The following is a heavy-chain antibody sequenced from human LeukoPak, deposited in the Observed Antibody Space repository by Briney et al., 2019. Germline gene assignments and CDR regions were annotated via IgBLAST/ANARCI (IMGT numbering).Heavy chain of an antibody. J-gene: IGHJ4*02. Sequence: ASVKVSCKASGYTFTGYYMHWVRQAPGQGLEWMGWINPNSGGTNYAQKFQGRVTMTRDTSISTAYMELSRLRSDDTAVYYCAKDAAYSYAIYYFDYWGQGTLVTVSS. CDR3: AKDAAYSYAIYYFDY. CDR1: GYTFTGYY. V-gene: IGHV1-2*02. CDR2: INPNSGGT. D-gene: IGHD5-18*01.